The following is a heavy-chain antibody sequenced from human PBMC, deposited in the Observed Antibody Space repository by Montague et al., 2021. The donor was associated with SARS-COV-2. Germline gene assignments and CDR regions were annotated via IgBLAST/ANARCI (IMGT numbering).Heavy chain of an antibody. CDR3: AKDADPVVVAAKPDY. Sequence: SLRLSCAASGFTFSSYAMSWVRQAPGKGLEWVSTISGSGGSTYYADSVKGRFTISRDDSKNTLYLQMNSLRAEDTAVYYCAKDADPVVVAAKPDYWGQGTLVTVSS. CDR1: GFTFSSYA. J-gene: IGHJ4*02. V-gene: IGHV3-23*01. CDR2: ISGSGGST. D-gene: IGHD2-15*01.